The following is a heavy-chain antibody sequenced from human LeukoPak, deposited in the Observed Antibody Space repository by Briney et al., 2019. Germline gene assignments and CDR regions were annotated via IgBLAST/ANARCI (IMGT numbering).Heavy chain of an antibody. Sequence: GGSLRLSCAASGFTFSDYYMSWIRQAPGKGLEWVSYISSSGSTIYYADSVKGRFTISRDNAKISLYLQVNSLRAEDTAVYYCARATTIPKREDYFDYWGQGTLVTVSS. V-gene: IGHV3-11*01. J-gene: IGHJ4*02. CDR3: ARATTIPKREDYFDY. CDR1: GFTFSDYY. D-gene: IGHD5-24*01. CDR2: ISSSGSTI.